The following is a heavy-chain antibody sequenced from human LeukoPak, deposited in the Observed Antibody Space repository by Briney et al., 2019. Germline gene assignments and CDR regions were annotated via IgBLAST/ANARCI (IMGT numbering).Heavy chain of an antibody. D-gene: IGHD3-22*01. CDR1: GYTFTNYY. CDR2: IKPSGGGT. V-gene: IGHV1-46*01. CDR3: ARDHFDSSGYYYLLGYFEH. J-gene: IGHJ1*01. Sequence: ASVKVSCKASGYTFTNYYVHWVRQAPGQGLEWMGIIKPSGGGTSYALKFQGRVTMTRATSTRTAYMELTSLRSEDTAVYYCARDHFDSSGYYYLLGYFEHWGQGTLVTVSS.